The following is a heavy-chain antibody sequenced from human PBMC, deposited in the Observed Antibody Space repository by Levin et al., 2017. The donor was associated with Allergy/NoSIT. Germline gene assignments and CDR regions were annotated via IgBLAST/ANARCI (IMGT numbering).Heavy chain of an antibody. D-gene: IGHD2-15*01. Sequence: KTGGSLRLSCTASGFTFGDYAMSWFRQAPGKGLEWVGFIRSKAYGGTTEYAASVKGRFTISRDDSKSIAYLQMNSLKTEDTAVYYCTRGPDIVVVVAAAADAFDIWGQGTMVTVSS. CDR3: TRGPDIVVVVAAAADAFDI. CDR1: GFTFGDYA. V-gene: IGHV3-49*05. J-gene: IGHJ3*02. CDR2: IRSKAYGGTT.